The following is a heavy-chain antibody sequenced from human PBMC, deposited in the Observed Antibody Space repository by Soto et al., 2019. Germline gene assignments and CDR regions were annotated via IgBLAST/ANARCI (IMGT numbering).Heavy chain of an antibody. CDR2: IKQDGSEK. Sequence: EVQQEESGGGLVQPGGSLRLSCAASGFTISSYSMSWVRQAPGKGLEWVANIKQDGSEKYNVDSVKGRFTISRDNAKNSVYLQLNSLRAEDTAVYYFARGTAVAGFRFEYWGQGALVTVSS. CDR3: ARGTAVAGFRFEY. D-gene: IGHD6-19*01. CDR1: GFTISSYS. V-gene: IGHV3-7*04. J-gene: IGHJ4*02.